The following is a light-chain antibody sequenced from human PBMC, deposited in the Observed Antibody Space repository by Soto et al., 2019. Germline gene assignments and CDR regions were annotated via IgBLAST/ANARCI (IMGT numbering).Light chain of an antibody. Sequence: QSVLTQPASVSASPGQTITISCTGTSSDIGSYNLVSWYQKHPDKAPRLIIYEDNKRPSGVSSRFSGSKSASTASLTISGLQAEDEDDYYCCSYVGNNNNFVFGTGTKVTVL. CDR1: SSDIGSYNL. CDR3: CSYVGNNNNFV. V-gene: IGLV2-23*01. J-gene: IGLJ1*01. CDR2: EDN.